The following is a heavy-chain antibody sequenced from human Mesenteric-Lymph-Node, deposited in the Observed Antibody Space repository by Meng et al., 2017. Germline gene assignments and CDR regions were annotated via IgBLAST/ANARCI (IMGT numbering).Heavy chain of an antibody. Sequence: GESLKISCAASGFTFSSYWMSWVRQTPGKGLEWVANIKQDGSEKYYVDSVKGRFTISRDNAKNSLYLQMNSLRAEDTAVYYCARDAGGYCTNGVCFPYYYYYYGMDVWGQGTTVTVSS. V-gene: IGHV3-7*01. CDR2: IKQDGSEK. CDR1: GFTFSSYW. CDR3: ARDAGGYCTNGVCFPYYYYYYGMDV. D-gene: IGHD2-8*01. J-gene: IGHJ6*02.